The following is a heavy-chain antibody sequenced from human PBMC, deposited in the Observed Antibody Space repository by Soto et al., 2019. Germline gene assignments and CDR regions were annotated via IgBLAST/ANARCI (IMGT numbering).Heavy chain of an antibody. J-gene: IGHJ4*02. CDR2: IYYSGST. CDR1: GGSISSGDYY. V-gene: IGHV4-30-4*01. Sequence: QVQLQESGPGLVKPSQTLSLTCTVSGGSISSGDYYWSWIRQPPGKGLEWIGYIYYSGSTYYNPYLKSRVTISVATSKNKCSLKLSSGTAADTAVYYCDGVGWQELVGVGWGQGTLVTVSS. CDR3: DGVGWQELVGVG. D-gene: IGHD6-13*01.